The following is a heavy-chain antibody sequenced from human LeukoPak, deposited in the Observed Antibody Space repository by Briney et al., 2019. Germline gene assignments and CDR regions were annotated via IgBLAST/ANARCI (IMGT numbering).Heavy chain of an antibody. D-gene: IGHD3-22*01. Sequence: ASVKVSCKASGYTFTGYFMHWVRQAPGQGLEWMGWINPNSGGTNYAQKFQGRVTMTRDTSISIAYMELSRLRSDDTAVYYCARDLRAYYYDSSGNDYFDYWGRGTLVTVSS. CDR3: ARDLRAYYYDSSGNDYFDY. V-gene: IGHV1-2*02. CDR2: INPNSGGT. CDR1: GYTFTGYF. J-gene: IGHJ4*02.